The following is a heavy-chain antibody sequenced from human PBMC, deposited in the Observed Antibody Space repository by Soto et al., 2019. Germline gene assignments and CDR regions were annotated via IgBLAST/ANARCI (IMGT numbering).Heavy chain of an antibody. V-gene: IGHV1-3*01. D-gene: IGHD5-18*01. CDR1: GYTFTSYA. Sequence: ASVKVSCKASGYTFTSYAMHWVRQSPGQRLEWMGWINAGNGNTKYSQKFQGRVTITRDTSASTAYMELSSLRSEDTAVYYCARGRGYSYGYSFGYWGQGTLVTVSS. J-gene: IGHJ4*02. CDR2: INAGNGNT. CDR3: ARGRGYSYGYSFGY.